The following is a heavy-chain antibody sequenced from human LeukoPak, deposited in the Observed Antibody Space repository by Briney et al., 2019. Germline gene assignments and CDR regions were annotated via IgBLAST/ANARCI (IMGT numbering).Heavy chain of an antibody. J-gene: IGHJ5*02. CDR1: GFTFSSYS. CDR3: ARKYNWNWFDP. D-gene: IGHD1-1*01. V-gene: IGHV3-48*01. CDR2: ISSSSSTI. Sequence: GGSLRLSCAASGFTFSSYSMNWVRQAPGKGLEWVSYISSSSSTIYYADSVKGRFTISRDNAKNSLYLQMNSLRAEDTAVYYCARKYNWNWFDPWGQGTLVTVSS.